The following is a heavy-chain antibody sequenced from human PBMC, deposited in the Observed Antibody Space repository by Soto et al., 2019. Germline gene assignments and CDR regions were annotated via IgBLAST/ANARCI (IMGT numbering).Heavy chain of an antibody. J-gene: IGHJ3*02. D-gene: IGHD3-10*01. CDR3: ARGRYRVLWFGELSYDAFDI. CDR2: INHSGST. CDR1: GGSFSGYY. Sequence: PSETLSLTCAVYGGSFSGYYWSWIRQPPGKGLEWIGEINHSGSTNYNPSLKSRVTISVDTSKNQFSLKLSSVTAADTAVYYCARGRYRVLWFGELSYDAFDIWGHGTMVTVSS. V-gene: IGHV4-34*01.